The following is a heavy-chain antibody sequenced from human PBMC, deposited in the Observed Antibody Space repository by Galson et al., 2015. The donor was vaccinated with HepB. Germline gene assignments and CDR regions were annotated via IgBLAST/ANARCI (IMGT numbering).Heavy chain of an antibody. J-gene: IGHJ4*02. CDR3: AREGVSYSSGWYPFDY. CDR1: GFSFSSYS. Sequence: SLRLSCAASGFSFSSYSMTWVRQAPGKGLEWVSYISSGSSTIYYADSVKGRFTISRDNARNSLYLQMNSLRAEDTAVYYCAREGVSYSSGWYPFDYWGQGTLVTVSS. D-gene: IGHD6-19*01. V-gene: IGHV3-48*01. CDR2: ISSGSSTI.